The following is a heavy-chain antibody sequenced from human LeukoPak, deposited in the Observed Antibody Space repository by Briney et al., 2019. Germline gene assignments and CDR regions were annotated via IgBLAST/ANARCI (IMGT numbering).Heavy chain of an antibody. J-gene: IGHJ4*02. D-gene: IGHD2-2*01. CDR1: GYTFTGYY. Sequence: GASVKVSCKASGYTFTGYYTHWVRQAPGQGLEWMGWINANSGGTNYAQKFQGRVTMTRDTSISTAYMELSRLGSDDTAVYYCARDCGTSCSDYWGQGTLVTVSS. CDR2: INANSGGT. V-gene: IGHV1-2*02. CDR3: ARDCGTSCSDY.